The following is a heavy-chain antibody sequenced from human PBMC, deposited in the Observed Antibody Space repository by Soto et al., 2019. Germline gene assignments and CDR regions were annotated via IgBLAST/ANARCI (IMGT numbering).Heavy chain of an antibody. CDR3: AKLPQYETLTGYLNYFDY. CDR2: VSGSGSST. D-gene: IGHD3-9*01. Sequence: GGSLRLSCGVSGFTFRSYAMYWVRQAPGKGLEWVSSVSGSGSSTYYADSVKGRFTISRDNSKNTVSLQMNSLRAEDTAVYFCAKLPQYETLTGYLNYFDYWGPGILVTVSS. J-gene: IGHJ4*02. CDR1: GFTFRSYA. V-gene: IGHV3-23*01.